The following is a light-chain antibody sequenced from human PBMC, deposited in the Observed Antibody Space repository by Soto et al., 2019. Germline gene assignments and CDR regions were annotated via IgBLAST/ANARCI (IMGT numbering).Light chain of an antibody. CDR3: QQRSNWPLT. CDR2: DAS. V-gene: IGKV3-11*01. J-gene: IGKJ4*01. CDR1: QSVSSY. Sequence: IVLTQSPATLSLSPVESATLSGRASQSVSSYLAWYQQKPGQAPRLLIYDASNRATGIPARFSGSGSGTDFTLTISSLEPEDFAVYYCQQRSNWPLTFGGGTKVDIK.